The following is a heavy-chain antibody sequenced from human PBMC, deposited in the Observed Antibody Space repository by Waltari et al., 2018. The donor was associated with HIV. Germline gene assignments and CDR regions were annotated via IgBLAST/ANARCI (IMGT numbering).Heavy chain of an antibody. Sequence: QVELVQSGAEVKKTGASVKVSCKASGYTFTDNYIHWVRQAPGHGLEWMGWINPKSGGTKHAQKFQGRVTMTRDTSMSTVYMEVSRLTSDDTAVYYCARGGASTTPRDYNYYGLDVWGQGTTVTVSS. D-gene: IGHD2-2*01. CDR1: GYTFTDNY. CDR2: INPKSGGT. CDR3: ARGGASTTPRDYNYYGLDV. J-gene: IGHJ6*02. V-gene: IGHV1-2*02.